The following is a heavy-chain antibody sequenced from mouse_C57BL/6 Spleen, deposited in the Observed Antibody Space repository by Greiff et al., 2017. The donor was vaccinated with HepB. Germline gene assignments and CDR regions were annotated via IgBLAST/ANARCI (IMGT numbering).Heavy chain of an antibody. CDR3: ARRAMVTTDYYAMDY. D-gene: IGHD2-2*01. Sequence: SGPELVKPGASVKISCKASGYSFTDYNMNWVKQSNGKSLEWIGVINPNYGTTSYNQKFKGKATLTVDQSSSTAYMQLNSLTSEDSAVYYCARRAMVTTDYYAMDYWGQGTSVTVSS. CDR2: INPNYGTT. V-gene: IGHV1-39*01. J-gene: IGHJ4*01. CDR1: GYSFTDYN.